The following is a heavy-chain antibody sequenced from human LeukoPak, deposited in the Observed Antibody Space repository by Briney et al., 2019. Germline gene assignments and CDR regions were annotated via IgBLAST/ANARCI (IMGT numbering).Heavy chain of an antibody. CDR1: GFTLSENN. Sequence: PGMSLRLSCAASGFTLSENNVHWVRQAPGKGLEWVALISNDGNSKDYADSVKGRFPLSGDNSKATVYLQMNSLRAEDTAVYYCARDRSGFYSIDQWGQGTLVTVSP. CDR2: ISNDGNSK. V-gene: IGHV3-30-3*01. D-gene: IGHD5-12*01. CDR3: ARDRSGFYSIDQ. J-gene: IGHJ4*02.